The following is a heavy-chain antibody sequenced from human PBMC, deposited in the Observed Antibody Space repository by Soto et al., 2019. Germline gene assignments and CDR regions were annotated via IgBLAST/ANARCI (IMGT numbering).Heavy chain of an antibody. CDR2: TYYRSEWNT. V-gene: IGHV6-1*01. Sequence: SQTLSLTCVISGDSLSNDGTTWNWIRQSPSRGLEWLGRTYYRSEWNTDCAVTVKSRITVTPDTSRNQFSLQLHSLTPEETAVYYCARDSIKNDAFDFWGQGTMVTVSS. D-gene: IGHD3-9*01. CDR3: ARDSIKNDAFDF. J-gene: IGHJ3*01. CDR1: GDSLSNDGTT.